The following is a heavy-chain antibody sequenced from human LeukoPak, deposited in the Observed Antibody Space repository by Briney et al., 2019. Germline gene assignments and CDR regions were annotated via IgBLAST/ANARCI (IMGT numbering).Heavy chain of an antibody. CDR3: AKDRGVKSRDTAMAYYFDY. CDR1: GFTFSSYA. V-gene: IGHV3-23*01. D-gene: IGHD5-18*01. J-gene: IGHJ4*02. CDR2: ISGSGGST. Sequence: PGGSLRLSCAASGFTFSSYAMSWVRQAPGKGLEWVSAISGSGGSTYYADSVKGRFTISRDNSKNTLYLQMNSLRAEDTAVYYCAKDRGVKSRDTAMAYYFDYWGQGTLVTVSS.